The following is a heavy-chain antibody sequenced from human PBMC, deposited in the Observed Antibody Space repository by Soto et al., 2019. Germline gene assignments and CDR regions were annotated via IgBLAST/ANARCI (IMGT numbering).Heavy chain of an antibody. CDR3: ARMRGYSGTNRYFDY. V-gene: IGHV2-26*01. CDR2: LFSNDKK. D-gene: IGHD1-26*01. Sequence: QVTLKESGPVLVKPTETLTLTCTVSGFSLSNARMGVSWIRQPPGKALEWLAHLFSNDKKSYSTSLKSRLTISKDTSKSQVVLTMTNMDPVDTATYYCARMRGYSGTNRYFDYWGQGTLVTVSS. CDR1: GFSLSNARMG. J-gene: IGHJ4*02.